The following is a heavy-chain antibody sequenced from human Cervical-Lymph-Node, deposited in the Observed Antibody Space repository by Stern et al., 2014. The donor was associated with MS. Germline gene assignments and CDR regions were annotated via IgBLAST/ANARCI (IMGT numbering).Heavy chain of an antibody. CDR3: ARKGAIVPAAIENWFDS. V-gene: IGHV4-31*03. CDR2: IYHSGST. CDR1: GGSISSGGYF. Sequence: QLQLQESGPGLVKPSQTLSLTCTVSGGSISSGGYFWSWIRQHPGKGLEWIGYIYHSGSTYYNPSLKSRATISVDTSKNQFSLNLSSVTAADTAVYYCARKGAIVPAAIENWFDSWGQGTLVTVSS. J-gene: IGHJ5*01. D-gene: IGHD2-2*01.